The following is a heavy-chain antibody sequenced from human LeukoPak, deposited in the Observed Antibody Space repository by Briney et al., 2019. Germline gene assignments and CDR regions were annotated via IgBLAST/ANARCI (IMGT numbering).Heavy chain of an antibody. V-gene: IGHV3-23*01. Sequence: GGSLRLSCAASGFTFSSSAMSWVRQAPGKGLEWVSNISGSGSGGSTYYADSVKGRFTISRDNAKNSLYLQMNSLRAEDTAVYYCARGANWNEAGFDYWGQGTLVTVSS. CDR3: ARGANWNEAGFDY. J-gene: IGHJ4*02. CDR1: GFTFSSSA. CDR2: ISGSGSGGST. D-gene: IGHD1-1*01.